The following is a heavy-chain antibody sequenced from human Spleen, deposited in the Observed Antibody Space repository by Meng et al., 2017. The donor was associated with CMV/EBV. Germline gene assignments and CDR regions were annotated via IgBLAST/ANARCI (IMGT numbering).Heavy chain of an antibody. D-gene: IGHD3-10*01. J-gene: IGHJ4*02. CDR3: AKEWDYYGSGNNFDY. Sequence: GGSLRLSCAAPGFTFSSYGMHWVRHAPGKGLEWVGFISFAGSNKYYRDSVKGRFTISRDNFKNTLYLLMNSLRPEDTAVYYCAKEWDYYGSGNNFDYWGQGTLVAVSS. CDR2: ISFAGSNK. CDR1: GFTFSSYG. V-gene: IGHV3-30*02.